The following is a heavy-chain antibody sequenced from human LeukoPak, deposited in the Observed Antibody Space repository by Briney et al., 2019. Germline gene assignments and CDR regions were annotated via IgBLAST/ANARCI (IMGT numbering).Heavy chain of an antibody. CDR2: IYPDDSDT. Sequence: GESLKISCKGSGYRFTSNWIGWVRQMPGKGLEWMGIIYPDDSDTRYSPSFQGQVTISADKSITTAYLQWSSLKASDTAMYYCARRAGSGWPDFDYWGQGTLVTVSS. V-gene: IGHV5-51*01. CDR1: GYRFTSNW. J-gene: IGHJ4*02. CDR3: ARRAGSGWPDFDY. D-gene: IGHD6-19*01.